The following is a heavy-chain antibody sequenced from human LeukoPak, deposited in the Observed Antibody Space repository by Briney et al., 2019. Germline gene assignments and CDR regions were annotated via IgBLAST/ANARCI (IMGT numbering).Heavy chain of an antibody. J-gene: IGHJ4*02. CDR3: ARIGYSSSCFDY. Sequence: GGSLRLSCAASGFTLRNYAMSWVRQAPGKGLEWVANIKQDGSEKYYADPVKGRFTISRDNAQNSVYLQMNSVRAEDTAVYYCARIGYSSSCFDYWGQGTPVTVSS. CDR1: GFTLRNYA. D-gene: IGHD6-13*01. CDR2: IKQDGSEK. V-gene: IGHV3-7*01.